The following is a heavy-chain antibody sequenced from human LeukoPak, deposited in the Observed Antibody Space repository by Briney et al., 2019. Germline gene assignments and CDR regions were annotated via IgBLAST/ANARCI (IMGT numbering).Heavy chain of an antibody. J-gene: IGHJ6*02. CDR2: ISGSGGST. D-gene: IGHD5-18*01. Sequence: GGSLRLSCAASGFTFSSYAMTWVRQAPGKGLEWVSAISGSGGSTYYADSVKGRFSISRDSSKNTVYLQMNSLRAEDTAVYYCAKAPPDSYYYYYGMDVWGQGTTVTVSS. CDR1: GFTFSSYA. CDR3: AKAPPDSYYYYYGMDV. V-gene: IGHV3-23*01.